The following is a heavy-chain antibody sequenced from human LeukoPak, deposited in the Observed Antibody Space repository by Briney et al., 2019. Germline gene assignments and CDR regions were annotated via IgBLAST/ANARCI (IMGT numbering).Heavy chain of an antibody. Sequence: GRSLRLSCAASGFTFSSYAMSWVRQAPGKGLEWVSAISGSGGSTYYADSVKGRFTISRDNSKNTLYLQMNSLRAEDTAVYYCEVVVAATIDYWDQGTLVTVSS. V-gene: IGHV3-23*01. CDR2: ISGSGGST. J-gene: IGHJ4*02. D-gene: IGHD2-15*01. CDR3: EVVVAATIDY. CDR1: GFTFSSYA.